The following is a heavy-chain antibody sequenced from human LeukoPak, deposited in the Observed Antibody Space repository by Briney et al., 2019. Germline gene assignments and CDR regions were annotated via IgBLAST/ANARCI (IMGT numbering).Heavy chain of an antibody. J-gene: IGHJ4*02. CDR3: AKAGDYGDYFDY. Sequence: GGSLRLSCAASGFNFSSYAMSWVRQAPGKGLEWVSAISGSGGSTYYADSVKGRFTISRDNSKTTLYLQMNSLRAEDTAVYYCAKAGDYGDYFDYWGQGTLVTVSS. D-gene: IGHD4-17*01. V-gene: IGHV3-23*01. CDR2: ISGSGGST. CDR1: GFNFSSYA.